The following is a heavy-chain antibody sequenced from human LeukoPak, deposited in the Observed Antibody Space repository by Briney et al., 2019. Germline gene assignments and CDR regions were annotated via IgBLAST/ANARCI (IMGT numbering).Heavy chain of an antibody. Sequence: GGSLRLSCAASGFTFSSYSMNWVRQAPGKGLEWVSSISSSSSYIYYADSVKGRFTISRDNAKNSLYLQMNSPRAEDTAVYYCARDRNYYDSSGYHRVDYWGQGTLVTVSS. V-gene: IGHV3-21*01. CDR3: ARDRNYYDSSGYHRVDY. D-gene: IGHD3-22*01. CDR1: GFTFSSYS. CDR2: ISSSSSYI. J-gene: IGHJ4*02.